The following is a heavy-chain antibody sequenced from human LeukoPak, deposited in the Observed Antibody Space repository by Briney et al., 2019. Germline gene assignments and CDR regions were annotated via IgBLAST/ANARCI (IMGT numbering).Heavy chain of an antibody. CDR3: ARSYDYALDY. J-gene: IGHJ4*02. D-gene: IGHD3-16*01. CDR1: GFTFSSYG. CDR2: ISYDGSNK. Sequence: GGSLRLSCAASGFTFSSYGMHWVRQAPGKGLEWVAVISYDGSNKYYTDTVKGRFTISRDNSKNTLYLQMNSLRAEDTALYYCARSYDYALDYWGQGTLVTVSS. V-gene: IGHV3-30*03.